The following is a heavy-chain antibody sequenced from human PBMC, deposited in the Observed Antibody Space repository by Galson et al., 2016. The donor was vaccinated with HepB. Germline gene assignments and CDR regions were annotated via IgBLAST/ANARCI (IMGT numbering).Heavy chain of an antibody. CDR3: ARATDCGGGICSYYYGMDV. Sequence: SLRLSCAASGFIFDDYAMSWFRQAPGQGLEWVSFLRSKTFGGTTEYAASVKGRFTISRDDSKSIAYLQMNSLKTEDTAVYYCARATDCGGGICSYYYGMDVWGQGTTVTVSS. J-gene: IGHJ6*02. V-gene: IGHV3-49*03. CDR2: LRSKTFGGTT. CDR1: GFIFDDYA. D-gene: IGHD2-15*01.